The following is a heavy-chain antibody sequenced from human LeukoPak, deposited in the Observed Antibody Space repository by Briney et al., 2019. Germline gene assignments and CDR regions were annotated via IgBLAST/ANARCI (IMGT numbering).Heavy chain of an antibody. V-gene: IGHV3-66*01. J-gene: IGHJ4*02. CDR3: ARGPNSNWSGLDF. CDR1: GFTVSTNC. CDR2: IYSGGDT. Sequence: AGGSLRLSCAASGFTVSTNCMTWVRQAPGKGLEWVSVIYSGGDTYYADSVKGRFTISRDNAKNALYLQVNNLRAEDTAVYYCARGPNSNWSGLDFWGQGTLLTVSS. D-gene: IGHD6-6*01.